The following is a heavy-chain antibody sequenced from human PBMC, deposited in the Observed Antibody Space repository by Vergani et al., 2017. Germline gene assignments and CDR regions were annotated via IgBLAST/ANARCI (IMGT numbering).Heavy chain of an antibody. CDR2: ISYDGSNK. CDR1: GFTFSSYA. CDR3: ASSPHREWSNPYYYYMDV. D-gene: IGHD3-3*01. V-gene: IGHV3-30*01. Sequence: QVQLVESGGGVVQPGRSLRLSCAASGFTFSSYAMHWVRQAPGKGLEWVAVISYDGSNKYYADSVKGRFTISRDNSKNTLYLQMNSLRAEDTAVYYCASSPHREWSNPYYYYMDVWGKGTTVTVSS. J-gene: IGHJ6*03.